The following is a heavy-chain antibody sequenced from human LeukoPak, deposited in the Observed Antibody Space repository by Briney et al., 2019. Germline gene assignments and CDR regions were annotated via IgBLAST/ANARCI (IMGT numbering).Heavy chain of an antibody. D-gene: IGHD4-17*01. V-gene: IGHV3-7*01. CDR2: IKQDGSEK. CDR3: ARVGHGDYGTNYYYYYYMDV. Sequence: QSGGFLRLSCAASGFTFSSYWMSWVRQAPGKGLEWVANIKQDGSEKYYVDSVKGRFTISRDNAKNSLYLQMNSLRAEDTAVYYCARVGHGDYGTNYYYYYYMDVWGKGTTVTVSS. J-gene: IGHJ6*03. CDR1: GFTFSSYW.